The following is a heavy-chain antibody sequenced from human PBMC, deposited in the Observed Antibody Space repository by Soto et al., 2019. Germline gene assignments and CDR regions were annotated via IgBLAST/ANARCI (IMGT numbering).Heavy chain of an antibody. J-gene: IGHJ5*02. CDR2: IYPGDSDT. CDR1: GYSFTSYW. D-gene: IGHD6-19*01. CDR3: ARPLDTSGWYDH. Sequence: GESLRNSCKGSGYSFTSYWIAWVRQMPGKGLECMGIIYPGDSDTRYSPSFEGQVTISADKSIKTAYMQWSSLKASDSAMYYCARPLDTSGWYDHLGQGPLVAAAS. V-gene: IGHV5-51*01.